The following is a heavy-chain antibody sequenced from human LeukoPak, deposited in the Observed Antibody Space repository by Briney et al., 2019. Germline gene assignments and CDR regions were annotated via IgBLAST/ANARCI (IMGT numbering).Heavy chain of an antibody. CDR2: INPNSGGT. V-gene: IGHV1-2*02. D-gene: IGHD6-13*01. CDR3: ARGRYSSSWWGGRPYYMDV. Sequence: GASVKVSCKASGYTFTGYYMHWVRQAPGQGLEWMGWINPNSGGTNYAQKFQGRVTMTRDTSISTAYMELSRLRSDDTAVYYCARGRYSSSWWGGRPYYMDVWGKGTTVTISS. CDR1: GYTFTGYY. J-gene: IGHJ6*03.